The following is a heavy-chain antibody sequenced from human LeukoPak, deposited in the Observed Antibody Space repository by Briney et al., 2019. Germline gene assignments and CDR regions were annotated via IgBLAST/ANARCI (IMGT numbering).Heavy chain of an antibody. D-gene: IGHD6-19*01. CDR1: GFTFDDYA. V-gene: IGHV3-9*01. CDR2: ISWNSGSI. Sequence: PGGSLRLSCAASGFTFDDYAMHWVRQAPGRGLEWVSGISWNSGSIGYADSVKGRFTISRDNSKNTLYLQMNSLRAEDTAVYYCARESSGRNRFPNYYYYMDVWGTGTTVTISS. CDR3: ARESSGRNRFPNYYYYMDV. J-gene: IGHJ6*03.